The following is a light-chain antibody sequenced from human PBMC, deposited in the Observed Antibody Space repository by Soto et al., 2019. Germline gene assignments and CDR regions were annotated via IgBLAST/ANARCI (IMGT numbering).Light chain of an antibody. CDR1: SSDVGSSSL. CDR2: EGT. CDR3: CSYAGDATLV. J-gene: IGLJ3*02. V-gene: IGLV2-23*01. Sequence: QSALTQPASVSGSPGQSITISCTGTSSDVGSSSLVSWYQQHPGKVPKLLIYEGTQRPSGISNRFSGSKSGNTASLTISGLQADDEADYYCCSYAGDATLVFGGGTKVTVL.